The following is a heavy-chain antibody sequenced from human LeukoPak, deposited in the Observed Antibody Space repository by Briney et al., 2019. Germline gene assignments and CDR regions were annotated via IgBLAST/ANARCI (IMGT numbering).Heavy chain of an antibody. Sequence: GGSLRLSCVASGLPIADFAMHWVRQAPGQGLEWVSLISGDGVSTFYADSVKCRFSISRDNSKNSLYLEMNSLRTEDAAMYYCAKESGKFDYWGQGTLVAVSS. CDR1: GLPIADFA. CDR2: ISGDGVST. CDR3: AKESGKFDY. V-gene: IGHV3-43*02. J-gene: IGHJ4*02.